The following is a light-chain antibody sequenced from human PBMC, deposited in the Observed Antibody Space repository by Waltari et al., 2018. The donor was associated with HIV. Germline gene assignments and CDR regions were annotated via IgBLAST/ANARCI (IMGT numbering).Light chain of an antibody. Sequence: QSALTQPASVSGSPGHSITIFCTGTSSAVGNFNFVSWYQHHPGKAPKLIIYEVTKRPSRISDRFSASKSGNTASLTISGLQAEDEADYYCCSYAGVGTFVVFGGGTKVTVL. V-gene: IGLV2-23*02. CDR2: EVT. CDR3: CSYAGVGTFVV. CDR1: SSAVGNFNF. J-gene: IGLJ2*01.